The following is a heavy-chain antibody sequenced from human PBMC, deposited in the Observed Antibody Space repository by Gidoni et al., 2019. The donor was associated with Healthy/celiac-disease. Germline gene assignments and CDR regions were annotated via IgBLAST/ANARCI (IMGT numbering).Heavy chain of an antibody. J-gene: IGHJ5*02. CDR3: AKDFDYGDREDWFDP. D-gene: IGHD4-17*01. Sequence: EVQLLESGGGLVQPGGSLRLSCAASGFTFSSYAMSWVRQAPGKGLEWVSAISGSGGSTYYADSVKGRFTISRDNCKNTLYLQMNSLRAEDTAVYYCAKDFDYGDREDWFDPWGQGTLVTVSS. CDR1: GFTFSSYA. CDR2: ISGSGGST. V-gene: IGHV3-23*01.